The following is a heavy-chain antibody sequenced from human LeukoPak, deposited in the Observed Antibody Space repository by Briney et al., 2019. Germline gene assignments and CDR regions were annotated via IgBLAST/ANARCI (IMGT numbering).Heavy chain of an antibody. D-gene: IGHD1-26*01. Sequence: PGGSLRLSCVASGFSLTTYGMLCVRQAPGKGLQWVAFMRSDGTSKYYGDSVEGRFTISRDNSKSTLYLLMNSLSAEDTGIYYCAKDRPIKVGFDPWGQGTPVTVSS. CDR1: GFSLTTYG. CDR2: MRSDGTSK. V-gene: IGHV3-30*02. J-gene: IGHJ5*02. CDR3: AKDRPIKVGFDP.